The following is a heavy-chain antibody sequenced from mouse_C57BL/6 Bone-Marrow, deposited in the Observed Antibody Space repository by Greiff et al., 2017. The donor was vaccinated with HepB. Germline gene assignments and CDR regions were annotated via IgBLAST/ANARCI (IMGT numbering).Heavy chain of an antibody. CDR3: GSNWNQAWFAY. CDR1: GFTFSSYA. CDR2: ISDGGSYT. V-gene: IGHV5-4*03. Sequence: EVKLMESGGGLVKPGGSLKLSCAASGFTFSSYAMSWVRQTPEKRLEWVATISDGGSYTYYPDNVKGRFTISRDNAKNNLYLQMSQLKSEDTAMDYGGSNWNQAWFAYWGQGTLVTVSA. D-gene: IGHD2-5*01. J-gene: IGHJ3*01.